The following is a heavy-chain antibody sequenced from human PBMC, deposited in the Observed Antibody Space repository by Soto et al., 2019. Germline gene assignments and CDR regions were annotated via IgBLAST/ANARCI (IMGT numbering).Heavy chain of an antibody. CDR3: AGVGVAYGSGSHIDY. J-gene: IGHJ4*02. V-gene: IGHV3-48*02. Sequence: EVQLVESGGGLVQPGGSLRLSCAASGFTFSSYSMNWVRQAPGKGLEWVSYISSSSSTIYYADSVKGRFTISRDNAKNSLYLQMNSLRDEDTAVYYCAGVGVAYGSGSHIDYWGQGTLVTVSS. CDR1: GFTFSSYS. CDR2: ISSSSSTI. D-gene: IGHD3-10*01.